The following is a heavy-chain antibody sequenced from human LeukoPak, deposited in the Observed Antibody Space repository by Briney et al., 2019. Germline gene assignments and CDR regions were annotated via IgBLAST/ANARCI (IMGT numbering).Heavy chain of an antibody. CDR2: INGSGDKT. CDR1: GFTVSTNY. D-gene: IGHD1-14*01. CDR3: AKPARTDYADY. J-gene: IGHJ4*02. Sequence: PGGSLRLSCAASGFTVSTNYMSWVRQAPGKGLEWVSSINGSGDKTYYADSVKGRFTISRDNSKNTLYPQMNSLRAEDTAVYYCAKPARTDYADYWGQGTLVTVSS. V-gene: IGHV3-23*01.